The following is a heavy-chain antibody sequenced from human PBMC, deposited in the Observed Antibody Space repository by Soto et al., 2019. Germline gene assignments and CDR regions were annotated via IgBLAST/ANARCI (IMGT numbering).Heavy chain of an antibody. CDR3: ARGGGSGTYNAAYCDF. Sequence: QVQLVQSGAEVKKPGSSVKVSCRASGGTFIRDIVTWVRQAPGQGLEWMGGITPIFSTTNYAQKFRGRVTITADKSTTTVYMELSSLTSEDTAVYYCARGGGSGTYNAAYCDFWCQGYLVTVSS. D-gene: IGHD3-10*01. V-gene: IGHV1-69*06. J-gene: IGHJ4*02. CDR2: ITPIFSTT. CDR1: GGTFIRDI.